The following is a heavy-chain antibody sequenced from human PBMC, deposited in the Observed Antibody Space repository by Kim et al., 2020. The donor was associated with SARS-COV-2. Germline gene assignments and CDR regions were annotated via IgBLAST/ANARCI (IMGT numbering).Heavy chain of an antibody. CDR1: GGSISSSSYY. Sequence: SETLSLTCTVSGGSISSSSYYWGWIRQPPGKGLEWIGSIYYSGSTYYNPSLKSRVTISVDTSKNQFSLKLSSVTAADTAVYYCARISNFGRYFDWLPELGAFDIWGQGTLVTVSS. V-gene: IGHV4-39*01. CDR3: ARISNFGRYFDWLPELGAFDI. CDR2: IYYSGST. D-gene: IGHD3-9*01. J-gene: IGHJ3*02.